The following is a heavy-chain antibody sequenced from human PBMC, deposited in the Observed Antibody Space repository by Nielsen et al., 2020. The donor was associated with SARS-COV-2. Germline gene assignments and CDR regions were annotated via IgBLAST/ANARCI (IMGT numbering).Heavy chain of an antibody. Sequence: WIRQPPGKGLEWIGYIYYSGSTNYNPSLKSRVTISVDTSKNQFSLKLSSVTAADTAVYYCARGYKGGWAPRDYFDYWGQGTLVTVSS. J-gene: IGHJ4*02. CDR3: ARGYKGGWAPRDYFDY. V-gene: IGHV4-59*12. D-gene: IGHD6-19*01. CDR2: IYYSGST.